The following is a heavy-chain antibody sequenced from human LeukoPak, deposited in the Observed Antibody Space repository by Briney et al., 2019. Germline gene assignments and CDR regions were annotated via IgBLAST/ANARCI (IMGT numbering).Heavy chain of an antibody. J-gene: IGHJ4*02. CDR2: INWNGGST. CDR1: GFTFDDYG. CDR3: ARDGASYYYDSSGYPYYFDY. Sequence: GVSLRLSCAASGFTFDDYGMSWVRQAPGKGLEWVSGINWNGGSTGYADSVKGRFTISRDNAKNSLYLQMNSLRSEDTALYYCARDGASYYYDSSGYPYYFDYWGQGTLVTVSS. D-gene: IGHD3-22*01. V-gene: IGHV3-20*04.